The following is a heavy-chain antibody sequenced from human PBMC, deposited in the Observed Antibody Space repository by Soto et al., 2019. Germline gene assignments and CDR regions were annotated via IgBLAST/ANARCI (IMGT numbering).Heavy chain of an antibody. Sequence: SVKVSCKASGGTFSSYTISWVRQAPGQGLEWMGRIIPILGIANYAQKFQGRVTITADKSTSTAYMELSDLRSEDTAVYYCAKLAPGTSFDYWGQGTLVTVSS. CDR1: GGTFSSYT. V-gene: IGHV1-69*02. J-gene: IGHJ4*02. D-gene: IGHD1-7*01. CDR2: IIPILGIA. CDR3: AKLAPGTSFDY.